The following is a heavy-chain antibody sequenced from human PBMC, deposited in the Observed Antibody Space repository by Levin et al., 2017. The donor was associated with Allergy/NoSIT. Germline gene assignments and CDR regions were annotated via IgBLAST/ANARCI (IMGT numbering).Heavy chain of an antibody. CDR1: GGSFSGFY. Sequence: SQTLSLTCAVDGGSFSGFYWSWIRQPPGKGLEWIGEINHSGMTKFNPSLKSRVTISVDTSKNQFSLKLSSVTAADTAMYYCASVLYGSGSQFDYWGQGTLVTVSS. J-gene: IGHJ4*02. V-gene: IGHV4-34*01. CDR3: ASVLYGSGSQFDY. CDR2: INHSGMT. D-gene: IGHD3-10*01.